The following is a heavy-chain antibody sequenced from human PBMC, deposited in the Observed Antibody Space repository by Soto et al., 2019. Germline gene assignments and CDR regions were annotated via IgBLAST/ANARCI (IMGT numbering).Heavy chain of an antibody. CDR3: ARGSAAAGTTDY. CDR1: GFTFSSYA. CDR2: ISYDGSNK. Sequence: PVGSLRLSCAASGFTFSSYAMHWVRQAPGKGLEWVAVISYDGSNKYYADSVKGRFTISRDNSKNTLYLQMNSLRAEDTAVYYCARGSAAAGTTDYWGQGTLVTVSS. D-gene: IGHD6-13*01. J-gene: IGHJ4*02. V-gene: IGHV3-30-3*01.